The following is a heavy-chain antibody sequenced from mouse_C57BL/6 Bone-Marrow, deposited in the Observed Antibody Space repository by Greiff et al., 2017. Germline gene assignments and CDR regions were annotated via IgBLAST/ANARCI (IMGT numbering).Heavy chain of an antibody. CDR3: AREDDYYAMDY. V-gene: IGHV1-69*01. Sequence: QVQLQQPGAELVMPGASVKLSCKASGYTFTSYWMHWVKQRPGQGLEWIGEIDPSDSYTNYNQKFKGKSTLTVDQSSSTAYMQLSSLTTKNSAVYYCAREDDYYAMDYWGQGTSVTVSS. CDR1: GYTFTSYW. J-gene: IGHJ4*01. CDR2: IDPSDSYT.